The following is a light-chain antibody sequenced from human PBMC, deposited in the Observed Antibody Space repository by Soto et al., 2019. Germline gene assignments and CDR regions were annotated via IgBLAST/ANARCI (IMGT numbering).Light chain of an antibody. CDR1: QSLLHSDGYNY. CDR2: LGS. Sequence: DIVMTQSPLSLPVTPGEPASISCRSSQSLLHSDGYNYLDWYLQKPGQSPQLLIYLGSNRASGVPDRFSGSGSGTDFTLKISRVEAEDVGVYYCMQALQTPLTFGPGTKVDCK. J-gene: IGKJ3*01. CDR3: MQALQTPLT. V-gene: IGKV2-28*01.